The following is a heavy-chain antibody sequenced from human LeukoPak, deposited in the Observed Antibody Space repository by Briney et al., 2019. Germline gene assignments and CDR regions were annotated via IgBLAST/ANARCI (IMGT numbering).Heavy chain of an antibody. J-gene: IGHJ4*02. Sequence: SSETLSLTCAVYGGSFSDYYWTWIRQPPGKGLEWIGEINHSGSTNYNPSLKSRVTIFVDTSESQFSLKLNSVTAADTAVYYCARGYYYDSSGYYLGYWGQGNLVTVSS. CDR2: INHSGST. CDR3: ARGYYYDSSGYYLGY. CDR1: GGSFSDYY. D-gene: IGHD3-22*01. V-gene: IGHV4-34*01.